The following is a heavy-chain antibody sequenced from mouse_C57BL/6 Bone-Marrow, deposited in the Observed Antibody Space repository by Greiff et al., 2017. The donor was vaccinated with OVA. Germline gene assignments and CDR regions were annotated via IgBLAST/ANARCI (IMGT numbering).Heavy chain of an antibody. J-gene: IGHJ2*01. CDR2: IYPRSGNT. D-gene: IGHD4-1*01. V-gene: IGHV1-81*01. CDR3: ARWRNWDLFDY. CDR1: GYTFTSYG. Sequence: VQVVESGAELARPGASVKLSCKASGYTFTSYGISWVKQRTGQGLEWIGEIYPRSGNTYYNEKFKGKATLTADKSSSTAYMELRSLTSEDSAVYFCARWRNWDLFDYWGQGTTLTVSS.